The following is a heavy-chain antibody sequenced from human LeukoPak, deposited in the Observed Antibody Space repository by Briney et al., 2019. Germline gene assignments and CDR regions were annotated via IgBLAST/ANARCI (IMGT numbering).Heavy chain of an antibody. J-gene: IGHJ4*02. CDR3: AKDAQRGFDYSNSLEY. D-gene: IGHD4-11*01. V-gene: IGHV3-33*06. Sequence: PGGSLRLSCAASGFIFNHHAMHWVRQAPGKGLEWVAVIWSDKTNKFYADSVRGRFTISRDDSGKTVYLEMERMTAGDTAIYYCAKDAQRGFDYSNSLEYWGQGVLVTVAS. CDR2: IWSDKTNK. CDR1: GFIFNHHA.